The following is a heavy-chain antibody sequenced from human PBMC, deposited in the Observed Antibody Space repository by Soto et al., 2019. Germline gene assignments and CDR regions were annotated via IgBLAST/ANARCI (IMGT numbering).Heavy chain of an antibody. Sequence: PSETLSLTCAVYGGSFSGYYWSWIRQPPGKGLEWIGEINHSGSTNYNPSLKSRVTISVDTSKNQFSLKLSSVTAADTAVYYCARVSLEWLLWTKVVGLDYWGQGTLVTVSS. CDR1: GGSFSGYY. CDR3: ARVSLEWLLWTKVVGLDY. J-gene: IGHJ4*02. D-gene: IGHD3-3*01. CDR2: INHSGST. V-gene: IGHV4-34*01.